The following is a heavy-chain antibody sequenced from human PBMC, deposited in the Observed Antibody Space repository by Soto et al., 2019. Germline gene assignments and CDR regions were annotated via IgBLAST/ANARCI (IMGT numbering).Heavy chain of an antibody. CDR1: GFNFSNQL. J-gene: IGHJ4*02. CDR3: ARGYYYDSSGTVADY. D-gene: IGHD3-22*01. CDR2: INSDGSIP. Sequence: LXLSCAASGFNFSNQLMHWVVQAPVKGLVWVSRINSDGSIPTYAVSVKGRFTISRDNAKSTLFLQMNSLRAEDTAVYYCARGYYYDSSGTVADYWGQGTLVTVSS. V-gene: IGHV3-74*01.